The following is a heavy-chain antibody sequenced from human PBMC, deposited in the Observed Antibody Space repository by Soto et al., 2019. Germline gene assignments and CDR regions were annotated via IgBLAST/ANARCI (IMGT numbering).Heavy chain of an antibody. CDR3: AKRSTSYCMDV. Sequence: GGSLRLSCAASGFTFSNYAMSWVRQAPGKGLEWVAPICCGGDSKYYGDSVKGRFTISRDNSKNTLYLQMNSLRAEDTAVYYCAKRSTSYCMDVWGQGTTVTVSS. J-gene: IGHJ6*02. V-gene: IGHV3-23*01. CDR1: GFTFSNYA. CDR2: ICCGGDSK. D-gene: IGHD2-2*01.